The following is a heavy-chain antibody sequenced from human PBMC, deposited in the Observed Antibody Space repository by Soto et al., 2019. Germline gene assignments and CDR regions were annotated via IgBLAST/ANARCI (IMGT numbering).Heavy chain of an antibody. CDR3: ARDQITMVRGRSSPLGY. CDR1: GYTFTGYY. D-gene: IGHD3-10*01. Sequence: QVQLVQSGAEVKKPGASVKVSCKASGYTFTGYYMHWVRQAPGQGLEWMGWINPNSGGTNYAQKFQGRVTMTRDTSISTAYMELSRLRSDDTAVYYCARDQITMVRGRSSPLGYWGQGTLVTVSS. CDR2: INPNSGGT. V-gene: IGHV1-2*02. J-gene: IGHJ4*02.